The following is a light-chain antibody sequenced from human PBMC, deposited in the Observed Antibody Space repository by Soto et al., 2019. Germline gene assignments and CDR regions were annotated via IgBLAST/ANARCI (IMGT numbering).Light chain of an antibody. Sequence: QSVLTQPASVSGSPGQSIPIFCTGTSSDVGNYNLVSWYQQHPDRAPQLMIYEVSKRPSGVSNRFSGSKSGSTASLTISGLQAEDEADYYCCSYAGGSTPNYVFGTGTKVTVL. V-gene: IGLV2-23*02. CDR3: CSYAGGSTPNYV. CDR2: EVS. CDR1: SSDVGNYNL. J-gene: IGLJ1*01.